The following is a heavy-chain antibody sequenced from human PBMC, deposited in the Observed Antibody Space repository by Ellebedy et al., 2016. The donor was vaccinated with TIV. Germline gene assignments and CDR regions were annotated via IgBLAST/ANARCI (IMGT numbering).Heavy chain of an antibody. CDR1: RFTLSTYS. V-gene: IGHV3-48*04. CDR3: ARGGGSRLSHSFDI. CDR2: IGSSSTTI. D-gene: IGHD3-10*01. J-gene: IGHJ3*02. Sequence: GESLKISCAASRFTLSTYSMNWVRQAPGKGLEWVSYIGSSSTTIYYADSVKGRFIISRDNAKNSLYLQMNSLRAEETAVYYCARGGGSRLSHSFDIWGQGTMVTVSS.